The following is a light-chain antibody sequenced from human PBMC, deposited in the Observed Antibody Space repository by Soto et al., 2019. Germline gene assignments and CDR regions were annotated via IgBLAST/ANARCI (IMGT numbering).Light chain of an antibody. J-gene: IGKJ1*01. V-gene: IGKV1-5*01. CDR2: DAS. CDR1: QSISSW. Sequence: DIQMTQSPSTLSASVGDRVNITCRASQSISSWLAWYKQKPGKTPKLLIYDASSLESGVPSRFSGSGSGTKFTLTISSLQPDDFATYYCQQYNSYSPTWTFGQGTKVDIK. CDR3: QQYNSYSPTWT.